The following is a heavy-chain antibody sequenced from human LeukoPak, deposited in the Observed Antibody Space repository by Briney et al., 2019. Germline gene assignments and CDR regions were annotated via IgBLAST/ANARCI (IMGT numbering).Heavy chain of an antibody. CDR1: GFTFSNAW. CDR2: IKLDGSEK. CDR3: AREEVAAADFDY. Sequence: GGSLRLSCAASGFTFSNAWMSWVRQAPGKGLEWVANIKLDGSEKYYVDSVKGRFTISRDNAKNSLYLQMNSLRAEDTAVYYCAREEVAAADFDYWGQGTLVTVSS. D-gene: IGHD6-13*01. V-gene: IGHV3-7*01. J-gene: IGHJ4*02.